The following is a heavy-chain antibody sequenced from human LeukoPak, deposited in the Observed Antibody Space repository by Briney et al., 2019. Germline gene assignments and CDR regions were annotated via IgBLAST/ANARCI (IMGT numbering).Heavy chain of an antibody. V-gene: IGHV3-30-3*01. J-gene: IGHJ4*02. CDR1: GFTFSSYA. CDR2: ISYDGSNK. CDR3: ARGADYYDTSRYQYYFDY. D-gene: IGHD3-22*01. Sequence: GGSLRLSCAASGFTFSSYAIHWVRQAPGKGLEWVTIISYDGSNKYYADSVKGRFTISRDNSKNTLYLQMNSLRVEDTAMYYCARGADYYDTSRYQYYFDYWGQGTLVTVSS.